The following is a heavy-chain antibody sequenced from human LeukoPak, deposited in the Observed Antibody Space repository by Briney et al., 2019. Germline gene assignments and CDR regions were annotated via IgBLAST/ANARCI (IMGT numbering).Heavy chain of an antibody. Sequence: PSETLSLTCAVSGASISSASDYWGWIRQPPGKGLEWLGSIYYGGSTYDNPSLRSRVTISVDTSKNQCSLKLTSVTAADTAVYYCARIGGGSWRNPGYWFDPWGQGNLVTVSS. CDR1: GASISSASDY. V-gene: IGHV4-39*01. J-gene: IGHJ5*02. CDR2: IYYGGST. D-gene: IGHD2-15*01. CDR3: ARIGGGSWRNPGYWFDP.